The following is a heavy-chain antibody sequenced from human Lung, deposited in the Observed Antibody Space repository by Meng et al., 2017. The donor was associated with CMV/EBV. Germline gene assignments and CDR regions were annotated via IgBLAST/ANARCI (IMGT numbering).Heavy chain of an antibody. V-gene: IGHV1-69*05. D-gene: IGHD1-26*01. Sequence: VTCTASGDTFSSYAISWVRQAPGQGLRWMRGIIPIFGAANYAQKFQGRVTITTGESTSTAYMELSSLRSDDTAVYYCARLSGTISDYWGQGTLVTVSS. CDR2: IIPIFGAA. J-gene: IGHJ4*02. CDR1: GDTFSSYA. CDR3: ARLSGTISDY.